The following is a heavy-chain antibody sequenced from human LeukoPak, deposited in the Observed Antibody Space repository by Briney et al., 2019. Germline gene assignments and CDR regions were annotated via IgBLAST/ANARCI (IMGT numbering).Heavy chain of an antibody. CDR3: AKGLVGGSYLTHFDY. J-gene: IGHJ4*02. CDR2: IIPILGIA. Sequence: SVKVSCKASGGTFSSYAISWVRQAPGQGLEWMGRIIPILGIANYAQKFQGRVTITADKSTSTAYMELSSLRSEDTAVYYCAKGLVGGSYLTHFDYWGQGTLVTVSS. D-gene: IGHD1-26*01. CDR1: GGTFSSYA. V-gene: IGHV1-69*04.